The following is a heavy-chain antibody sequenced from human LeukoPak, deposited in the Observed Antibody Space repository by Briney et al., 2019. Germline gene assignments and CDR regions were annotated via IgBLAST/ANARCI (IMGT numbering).Heavy chain of an antibody. CDR3: VRDGAFDI. J-gene: IGHJ3*02. CDR2: INPNSGGT. V-gene: IGHV1-2*02. Sequence: ASVQVSCKASGYTFTDYYMHWVRQAPGQGLEWMGWINPNSGGTKDAQKFQGRVTMTRDTSISTAYMELSSLRSDDTAVYYCVRDGAFDIWGQGTMVTVSS. CDR1: GYTFTDYY.